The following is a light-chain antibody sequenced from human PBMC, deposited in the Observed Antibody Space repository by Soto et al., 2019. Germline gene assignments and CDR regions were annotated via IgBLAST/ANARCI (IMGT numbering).Light chain of an antibody. CDR1: QSITSSY. CDR3: QQYGSSPIT. CDR2: GSS. Sequence: EIVLTQSPGTPSLSPGERATLSCRASQSITSSYLAWYQQKPGQAPRLLIYGSSSRATGIPDRFSGSGSGTDFTLTISRLEPEDFAVYYCQQYGSSPITFGQGTRLEIK. J-gene: IGKJ5*01. V-gene: IGKV3-20*01.